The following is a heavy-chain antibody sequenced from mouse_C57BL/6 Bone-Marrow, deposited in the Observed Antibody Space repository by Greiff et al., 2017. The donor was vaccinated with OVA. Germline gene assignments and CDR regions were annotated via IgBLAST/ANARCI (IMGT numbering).Heavy chain of an antibody. D-gene: IGHD2-3*01. J-gene: IGHJ3*01. V-gene: IGHV1-69*01. Sequence: VQLQQPGAELVMPGASVKLSCKASGYTFTSYWMHWVKQRPGQGLEWIGEIDPSDSYTNYNQKFKGKATLTVDKSSSTAYMQLSSLTSEDSAVYYCARCGGGYYLSWFACGGRGTVVTVTA. CDR2: IDPSDSYT. CDR1: GYTFTSYW. CDR3: ARCGGGYYLSWFAC.